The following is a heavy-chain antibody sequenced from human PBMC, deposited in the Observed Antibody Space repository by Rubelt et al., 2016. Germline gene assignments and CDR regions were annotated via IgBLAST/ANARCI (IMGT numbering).Heavy chain of an antibody. Sequence: EVQLVESGGGLVQPGGSLKLSCAASGFTFSGSAIHWVRQASGKGLEWVGRIGRRANSYATGSAASVKGRFTSARDVSRATAHLQRNGLRTEDTAVYYCATPSGYWGQGTLVTVSP. CDR2: IGRRANSYAT. CDR1: GFTFSGSA. J-gene: IGHJ4*02. V-gene: IGHV3-73*01. CDR3: ATPSGY.